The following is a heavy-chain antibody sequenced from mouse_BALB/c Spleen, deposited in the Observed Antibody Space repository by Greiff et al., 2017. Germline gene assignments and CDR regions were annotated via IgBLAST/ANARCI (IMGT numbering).Heavy chain of an antibody. CDR3: ARRRATGFAY. CDR1: GFTFSSYA. Sequence: EVQGVESGGGLVKPGGSLKLSCAASGFTFSSYAMSWVRQTPEKRLEWVATISSGGSYTYYPDSVKGRFTISRDNAKNTLYLQMSSLRSEDTAMYYCARRRATGFAYWGQGTLVTVSA. CDR2: ISSGGSYT. D-gene: IGHD3-1*01. V-gene: IGHV5-9-3*01. J-gene: IGHJ3*01.